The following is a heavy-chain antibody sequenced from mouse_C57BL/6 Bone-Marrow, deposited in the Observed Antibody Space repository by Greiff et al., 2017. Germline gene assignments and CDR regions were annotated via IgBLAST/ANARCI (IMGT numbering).Heavy chain of an antibody. CDR2: IDPETGGT. V-gene: IGHV1-15*01. Sequence: VQLQQSGAELVRPGASVTLSCKASGYTFTDYEMHWVKQTPVHGLEWIGAIDPETGGTAYNQKFKGKAILTADNSSSTAYMELRSLTSEDSAVYYCTRSGTNWFYYAMDYWGQGTAVTVSS. CDR3: TRSGTNWFYYAMDY. J-gene: IGHJ4*01. CDR1: GYTFTDYE. D-gene: IGHD4-1*01.